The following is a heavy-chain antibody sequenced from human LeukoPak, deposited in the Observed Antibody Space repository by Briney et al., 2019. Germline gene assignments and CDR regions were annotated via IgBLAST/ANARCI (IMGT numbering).Heavy chain of an antibody. V-gene: IGHV3-15*01. Sequence: GGSLRLSCAASGFTFSSYDMHWVRQAPGKGLEWVGRIKSKTDGGTTDYAAPVKGRFTISRDDSKNTLYLQMNSLKTEDTAVYYCTTFTPVWFGELLSNYWGQGTLVTVSS. CDR3: TTFTPVWFGELLSNY. J-gene: IGHJ4*02. CDR1: GFTFSSYD. CDR2: IKSKTDGGTT. D-gene: IGHD3-10*01.